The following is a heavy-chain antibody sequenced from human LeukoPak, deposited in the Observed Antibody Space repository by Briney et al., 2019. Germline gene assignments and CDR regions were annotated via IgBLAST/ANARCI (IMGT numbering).Heavy chain of an antibody. CDR1: GYTFTGYY. J-gene: IGHJ6*03. V-gene: IGHV1-2*02. CDR3: ARDAESPARIIYYYYYMDV. CDR2: INPNSGGT. Sequence: ASVKVSCKASGYTFTGYYMHWVRQAPGQGLEWMGWINPNSGGTNYAQKFQGRVTMTRDTSTSTAYMELRSLRSDDTAVYYCARDAESPARIIYYYYYMDVWGKGTTVTVSS. D-gene: IGHD1-14*01.